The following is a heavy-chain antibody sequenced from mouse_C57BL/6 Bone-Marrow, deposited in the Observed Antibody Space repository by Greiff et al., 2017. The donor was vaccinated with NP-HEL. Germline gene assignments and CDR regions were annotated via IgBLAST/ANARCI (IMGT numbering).Heavy chain of an antibody. D-gene: IGHD1-1*01. CDR1: GFTFTDYY. V-gene: IGHV7-3*01. J-gene: IGHJ1*03. CDR2: IRNKANGYTT. CDR3: ASSYYYGSSYGYFEV. Sequence: EVKVVESGGGLVQPGGSLSLSCAASGFTFTDYYMSWVRQPPGKALEWLGFIRNKANGYTTEYSASVKGRFTISRDNSQSILYLQMNALRAEDSATDYCASSYYYGSSYGYFEVWGTGTTVTVSS.